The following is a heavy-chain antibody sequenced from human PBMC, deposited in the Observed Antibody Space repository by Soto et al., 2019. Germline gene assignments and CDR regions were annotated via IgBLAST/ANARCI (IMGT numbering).Heavy chain of an antibody. CDR1: GFTFSSYA. D-gene: IGHD3-3*01. CDR3: AKDRITIFGVVRDYYYGMDV. J-gene: IGHJ6*02. V-gene: IGHV3-23*01. CDR2: ISGSGGST. Sequence: GGFLRLSCAASGFTFSSYAMSWVRQAPGKGLECVSAISGSGGSTYYADSVKGRFTISRDNSKNTLYLQMNSLRAEDTAVYYCAKDRITIFGVVRDYYYGMDVWGQGTTVTVSS.